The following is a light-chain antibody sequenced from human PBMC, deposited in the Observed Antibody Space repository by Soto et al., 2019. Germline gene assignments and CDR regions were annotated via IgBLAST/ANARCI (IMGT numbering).Light chain of an antibody. J-gene: IGKJ1*01. CDR1: QSLLHSNGYNY. CDR2: LGS. CDR3: MQALQTQWT. V-gene: IGKV2-28*01. Sequence: IVMTQSPLSLPVTPGEPASISCRSSQSLLHSNGYNYLDWYLQKPGQSPQLLIYLGSNRASGVPGRFSGSGSGTDFTLKISRVEAEDVGIYYCMQALQTQWTFGQGTKVDIK.